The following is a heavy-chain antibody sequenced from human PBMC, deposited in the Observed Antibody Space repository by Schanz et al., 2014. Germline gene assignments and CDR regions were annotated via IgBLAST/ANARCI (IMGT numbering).Heavy chain of an antibody. CDR2: MYINSGST. D-gene: IGHD4-4*01. CDR3: ARDGGRDGYSFAWDV. Sequence: EVQLVESGGGLIQPGGSLRLSCAASGFTVNTNYMSWVRQAPGKGLEWISSMYINSGSTQYADSVKGRFIISRDSSKNALFHQMNSLRADDTAVYFCARDGGRDGYSFAWDVWGQGTLVTVSS. V-gene: IGHV3-53*01. CDR1: GFTVNTNY. J-gene: IGHJ3*01.